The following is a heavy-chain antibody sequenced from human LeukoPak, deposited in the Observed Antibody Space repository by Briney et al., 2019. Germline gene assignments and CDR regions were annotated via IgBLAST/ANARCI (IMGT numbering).Heavy chain of an antibody. D-gene: IGHD4-17*01. CDR2: IKSDGSST. CDR1: GFSFSNYW. J-gene: IGHJ4*02. Sequence: GGSLRLSCVVSGFSFSNYWMHWVRQAPGKGLVWVSRIKSDGSSTTYAGSVKGRFTISRDNAKNTLYLEMNSLRAEDTAVYYCARASTAVTMRDYFDYWGQGTLVTVSS. V-gene: IGHV3-74*01. CDR3: ARASTAVTMRDYFDY.